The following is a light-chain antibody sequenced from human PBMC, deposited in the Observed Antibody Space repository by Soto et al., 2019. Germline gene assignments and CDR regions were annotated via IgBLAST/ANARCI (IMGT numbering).Light chain of an antibody. J-gene: IGKJ1*01. CDR1: QSLLHRNGYTY. Sequence: DIVVTQSPLSLTVTPGEPASISCRSSQSLLHRNGYTYLDWYLQKPGQSPQVLIYMGSNRASGVPDRFSGSGSGTDFTLKISRVEAEDVGVYYCMQTLQTRTF. CDR2: MGS. CDR3: MQTLQTRT. V-gene: IGKV2-28*01.